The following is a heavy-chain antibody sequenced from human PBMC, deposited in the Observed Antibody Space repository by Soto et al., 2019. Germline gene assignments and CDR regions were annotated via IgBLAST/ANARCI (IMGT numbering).Heavy chain of an antibody. J-gene: IGHJ6*02. D-gene: IGHD2-15*01. CDR1: GFTFSNAW. V-gene: IGHV3-15*01. Sequence: PGGSLRLSCAASGFTFSNAWMSWVRQAPGKGLEWVGRIKSKTDGGTTDYAAPVKGRFTISRDDSKNTLYLQMNSLKTEDTAVYYCTTDTLYYYYYGMDVWGQGTTVTVSS. CDR3: TTDTLYYYYYGMDV. CDR2: IKSKTDGGTT.